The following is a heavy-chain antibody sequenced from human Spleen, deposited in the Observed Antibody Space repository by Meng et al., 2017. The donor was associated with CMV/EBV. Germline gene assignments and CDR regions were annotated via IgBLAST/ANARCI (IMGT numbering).Heavy chain of an antibody. D-gene: IGHD3-3*01. CDR2: INHSGST. CDR3: ARETPDYDFWSGYYAGGAGFDP. CDR1: GYY. Sequence: GYYWSWIRQPPGKGLEWIGEINHSGSTNYNPSLKSRVTISVDTSKNQFSLKLSSVTAADTAVYYCARETPDYDFWSGYYAGGAGFDPWGQGTLVTVSS. J-gene: IGHJ5*02. V-gene: IGHV4-34*01.